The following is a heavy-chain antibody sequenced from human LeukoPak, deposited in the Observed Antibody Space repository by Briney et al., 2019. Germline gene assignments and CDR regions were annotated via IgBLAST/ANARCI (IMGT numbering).Heavy chain of an antibody. V-gene: IGHV3-23*01. J-gene: IGHJ4*02. Sequence: GGSLRLSCAASVFIFSSYAMSWVRQAPGKGLEWVSTISGSGGSTYYADSVKGRFTISRDNSKNTVYLQMNSLRAEDTAVYYWAKDRSCISDVCHRDFDYWGQGTLVTVSS. CDR3: AKDRSCISDVCHRDFDY. CDR1: VFIFSSYA. D-gene: IGHD2-8*01. CDR2: ISGSGGST.